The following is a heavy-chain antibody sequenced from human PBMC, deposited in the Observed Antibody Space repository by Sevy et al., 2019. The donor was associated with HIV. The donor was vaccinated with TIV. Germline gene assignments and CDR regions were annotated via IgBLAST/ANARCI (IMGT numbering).Heavy chain of an antibody. J-gene: IGHJ4*02. D-gene: IGHD2-2*01. CDR1: GFTPSTYG. V-gene: IGHV3-33*01. CDR2: IGYDGSNK. Sequence: GGSLRLSCAASGFTPSTYGMHWVRQAPGKGLEWVAVIGYDGSNKYYADSVKGRFTIFSDNSKKTLFLQMDSLRAEDTVVYSDARDPRMYGEYLLACFDSWGQGTLVTVSS. CDR3: ARDPRMYGEYLLACFDS.